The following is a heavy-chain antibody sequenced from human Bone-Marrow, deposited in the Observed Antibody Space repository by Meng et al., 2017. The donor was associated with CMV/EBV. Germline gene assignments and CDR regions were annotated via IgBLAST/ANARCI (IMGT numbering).Heavy chain of an antibody. V-gene: IGHV3-21*01. CDR1: GFTFSSYS. D-gene: IGHD2-15*01. Sequence: GGSLRLSCAASGFTFSSYSMNWVRQAPGKGLEWVSSTSSSSTYIYYADSVKGRFTISRDNAKNSLYLQMNSLRAEDTAVYYCARKGVAGAFDIWGQGTMVTVSS. CDR2: TSSSSTYI. CDR3: ARKGVAGAFDI. J-gene: IGHJ3*02.